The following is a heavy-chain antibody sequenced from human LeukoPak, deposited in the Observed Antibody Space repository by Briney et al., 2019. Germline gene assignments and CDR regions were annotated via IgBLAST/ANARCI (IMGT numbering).Heavy chain of an antibody. Sequence: AASVKVSCKASGGTFSSYTISWVRQAPGQGLEWMGRIIPILGIANYAQRFQGRVTITADKSTSTAYMELSSLRSDDTAVYYCAREEEMATITPGAYYFDYWGQGTLVTVSS. CDR1: GGTFSSYT. V-gene: IGHV1-69*04. D-gene: IGHD5-24*01. CDR3: AREEEMATITPGAYYFDY. CDR2: IIPILGIA. J-gene: IGHJ4*02.